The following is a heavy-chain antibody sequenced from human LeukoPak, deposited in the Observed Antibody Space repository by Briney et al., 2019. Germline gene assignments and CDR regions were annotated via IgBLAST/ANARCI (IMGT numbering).Heavy chain of an antibody. CDR1: GFTFSDNY. CDR3: ARDGGSAWFLDY. D-gene: IGHD6-19*01. Sequence: GGSLRLSCAASGFTFSDNYMSWIRQAPGKGVEWVSYISSGNTTYNTDSVKGRFSITRDNAKNSLYLQMNSLRAEDTAVYYCARDGGSAWFLDYWGQGTLVTVSS. CDR2: ISSGNTT. V-gene: IGHV3-11*04. J-gene: IGHJ4*02.